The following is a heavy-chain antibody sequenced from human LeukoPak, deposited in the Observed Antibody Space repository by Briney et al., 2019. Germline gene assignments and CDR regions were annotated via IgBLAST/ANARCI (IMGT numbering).Heavy chain of an antibody. CDR1: GFTFSSYS. V-gene: IGHV3-21*01. Sequence: GGSLRLSCAASGFTFSSYSMNWVRQAPGKGLEWVSSISSSSSYIYYADSVKGRFTISRDNAKNSLYLQMNSLRAEDTAVYYCASLGSLHSGPVDYWGQGTLVTVSS. CDR3: ASLGSLHSGPVDY. J-gene: IGHJ4*02. CDR2: ISSSSSYI. D-gene: IGHD1-26*01.